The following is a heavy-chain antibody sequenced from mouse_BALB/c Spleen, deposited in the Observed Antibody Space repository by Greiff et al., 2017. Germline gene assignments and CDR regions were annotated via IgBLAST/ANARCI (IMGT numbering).Heavy chain of an antibody. J-gene: IGHJ3*01. V-gene: IGHV5-17*02. Sequence: EVMLVESGGGLVQPGGSRKLSCAASGFTFSSFGMHWVRQAPEKGLEWVAYISSGSSTIYSADTVKGRFTISRDNPKNTLFLQMTSLRSEDTAMYYCARKGTYYDYDWFAYWGQGTLVTVSA. CDR2: ISSGSSTI. D-gene: IGHD2-4*01. CDR3: ARKGTYYDYDWFAY. CDR1: GFTFSSFG.